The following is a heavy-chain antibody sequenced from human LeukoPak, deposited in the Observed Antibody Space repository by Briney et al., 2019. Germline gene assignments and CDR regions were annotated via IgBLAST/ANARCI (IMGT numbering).Heavy chain of an antibody. J-gene: IGHJ4*02. CDR1: GFTFSSYD. Sequence: GGSLRLSCAASGFTFSSYDMHWVRQATGKGLEWVSAIGTAGDTYYPGSVKGRLTISRENAKNSLYLQMNSLRAGDTAVYYCARGGPLWFGEFSYYFDYWGQGTLVTVSS. V-gene: IGHV3-13*01. CDR3: ARGGPLWFGEFSYYFDY. D-gene: IGHD3-10*01. CDR2: IGTAGDT.